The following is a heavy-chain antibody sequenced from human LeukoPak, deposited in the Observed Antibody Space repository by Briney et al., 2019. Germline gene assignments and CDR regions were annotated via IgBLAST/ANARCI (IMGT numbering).Heavy chain of an antibody. Sequence: PSETLSLTCAVYGGSFSGYYWSWIRQPPGKGLEWIGEINHSGSTNYNPSLKSRVTISVDTSKNQFSLKLSSVTAADTAVYYCARTPFGTTNFDYWGQGTLVTVSS. CDR3: ARTPFGTTNFDY. J-gene: IGHJ4*02. D-gene: IGHD1-7*01. CDR2: INHSGST. CDR1: GGSFSGYY. V-gene: IGHV4-34*01.